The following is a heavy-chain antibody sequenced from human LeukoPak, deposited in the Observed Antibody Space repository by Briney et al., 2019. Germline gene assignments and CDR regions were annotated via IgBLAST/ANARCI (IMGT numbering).Heavy chain of an antibody. D-gene: IGHD3-16*01. CDR1: GYTFTTYG. V-gene: IGHV1-18*01. CDR2: ISGYNGNT. CDR3: ARTSHESVLCWSDP. Sequence: ASVKVSCKASGYTFTTYGIGWVRQAPGQGLEWMGWISGYNGNTNYAQKFQGRVTMTTDTSTSTAYMELRSLRSDDTAVYYCARTSHESVLCWSDPWGQGTLVNVSS. J-gene: IGHJ5*02.